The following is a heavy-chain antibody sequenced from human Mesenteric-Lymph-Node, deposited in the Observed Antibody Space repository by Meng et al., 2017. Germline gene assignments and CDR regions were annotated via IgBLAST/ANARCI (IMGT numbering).Heavy chain of an antibody. V-gene: IGHV3-48*03. CDR3: ARSRKYYDYIWGGFRSGYVFDV. D-gene: IGHD3-16*02. Sequence: GGSLRLSCEASGFTFSGHEINWVRQAPGKGLEWISYISSGGNTIYYADSVKGRFTISRDNAKNSLFLQMNSLGAEDTAVYYCARSRKYYDYIWGGFRSGYVFDVWGQGTMVTVSS. CDR2: ISSGGNTI. CDR1: GFTFSGHE. J-gene: IGHJ3*01.